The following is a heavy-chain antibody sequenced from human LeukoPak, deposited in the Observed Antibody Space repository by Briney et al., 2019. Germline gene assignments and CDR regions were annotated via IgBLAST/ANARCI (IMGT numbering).Heavy chain of an antibody. D-gene: IGHD3-22*01. V-gene: IGHV1-18*01. CDR2: ISAYNGDT. J-gene: IGHJ4*02. Sequence: ASVKVSCKASGHTFTRHGVSWVRQAPGQGLEWMGWISAYNGDTKYAQNFQGRVTITTDTSTTTAYMELRSLRSDDTAVYYCARDPSNTSGNFPYFDYWGQGTLVTVSS. CDR1: GHTFTRHG. CDR3: ARDPSNTSGNFPYFDY.